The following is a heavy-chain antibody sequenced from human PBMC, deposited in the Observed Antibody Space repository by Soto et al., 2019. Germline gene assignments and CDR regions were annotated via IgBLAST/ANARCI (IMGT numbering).Heavy chain of an antibody. CDR1: GFTVSSNY. CDR2: IYSGGST. J-gene: IGHJ4*02. D-gene: IGHD6-13*01. CDR3: ARGGSSSRYPDYFDY. Sequence: LRLSCAASGFTVSSNYMSWVRQAPGKGLEWVSVIYSGGSTYYADSVKGRFTISRDNSKNTLYLQMNSLRAEDPAVYYCARGGSSSRYPDYFDYWGQGTLVTVSS. V-gene: IGHV3-53*01.